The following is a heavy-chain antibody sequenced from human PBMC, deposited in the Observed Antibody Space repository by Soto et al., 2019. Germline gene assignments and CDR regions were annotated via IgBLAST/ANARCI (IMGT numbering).Heavy chain of an antibody. CDR1: GYTFTTYG. CDR2: ISAYNGNT. Sequence: QVQLVQSGAEVKKPGASVKVSCKASGYTFTTYGINWVRQAPGQGLEWMGWISAYNGNTNYAQKLQGRVTITTDTSTRTAYMELSSLRSYDTDVYYCARGRQDYYGSGAYYGFGHWGQGTLITVSS. D-gene: IGHD3-10*01. V-gene: IGHV1-18*01. J-gene: IGHJ4*02. CDR3: ARGRQDYYGSGAYYGFGH.